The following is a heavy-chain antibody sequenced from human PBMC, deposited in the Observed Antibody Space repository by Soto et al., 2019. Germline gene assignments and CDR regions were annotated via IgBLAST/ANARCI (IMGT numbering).Heavy chain of an antibody. J-gene: IGHJ5*02. Sequence: SETLSLTCTVSVGSISSYYWGWIRQPPGKRLEWIWYIHYSGSTNYNPSLRSRVTISVDTPKNQFSLKVNSMTAADTAIYYCARGGVAARKGRWFDPWRKGTLVTVSS. D-gene: IGHD6-25*01. CDR2: IHYSGST. CDR3: ARGGVAARKGRWFDP. V-gene: IGHV4-59*01. CDR1: VGSISSYY.